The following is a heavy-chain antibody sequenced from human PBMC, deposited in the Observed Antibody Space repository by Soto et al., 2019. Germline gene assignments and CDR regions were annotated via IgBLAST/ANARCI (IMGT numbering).Heavy chain of an antibody. CDR1: GGSISSSSYY. Sequence: PSETLSLTCIVSGGSISSSSYYWGGIRQPPGKGLEWIGSIYYSGITYYNPSLKSRVTISVDTSKNQFSLKLSSVTAADTAVFYCARHRARNWFDPWGQGTLVTVSS. J-gene: IGHJ5*02. D-gene: IGHD6-6*01. V-gene: IGHV4-39*01. CDR2: IYYSGIT. CDR3: ARHRARNWFDP.